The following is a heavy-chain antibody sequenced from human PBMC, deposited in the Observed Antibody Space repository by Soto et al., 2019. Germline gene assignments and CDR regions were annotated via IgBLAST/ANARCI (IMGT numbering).Heavy chain of an antibody. CDR3: ARESSPAIFDY. Sequence: QVQLVESGGGVVQPGRSLRLSCAASGFTFSSYAMHWVRQAPGKGLEWVAVISYDGSNKYYADSVKGRFTISRDNSKNTLYLQMNSLRAEDTAVYYCARESSPAIFDYWGQGTLVTVSS. J-gene: IGHJ4*02. CDR2: ISYDGSNK. CDR1: GFTFSSYA. V-gene: IGHV3-30-3*01.